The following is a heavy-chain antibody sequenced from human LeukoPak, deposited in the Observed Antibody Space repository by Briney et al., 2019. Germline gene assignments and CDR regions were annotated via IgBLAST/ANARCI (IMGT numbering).Heavy chain of an antibody. D-gene: IGHD3-22*01. CDR1: GYSISSGYY. J-gene: IGHJ4*02. CDR2: IYHSGST. CDR3: ARVAIGYYYDSSGYPVLFDY. V-gene: IGHV4-38-2*01. Sequence: PSETLSLTCAVSGYSISSGYYWGWIRQPPGKGLEWIGSIYHSGSTYYNPSLKSRVTISVDTSKNQFSLKLSSVTAADTAVYYCARVAIGYYYDSSGYPVLFDYWGQGTLVTVSS.